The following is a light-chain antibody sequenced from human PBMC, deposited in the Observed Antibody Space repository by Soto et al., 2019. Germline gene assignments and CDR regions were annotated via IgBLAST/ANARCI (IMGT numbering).Light chain of an antibody. V-gene: IGKV1-33*01. CDR3: QQYYSYPRT. CDR1: QDISNY. Sequence: NQMTQDPSSLSASVGDRVIISCQASQDISNYLNWYQKKPGKAPKLLIYEASNLETGVPSRFSGSGSGTEFTLTISSLQSEDFATYYCQQYYSYPRTFGQGTKVDIK. J-gene: IGKJ1*01. CDR2: EAS.